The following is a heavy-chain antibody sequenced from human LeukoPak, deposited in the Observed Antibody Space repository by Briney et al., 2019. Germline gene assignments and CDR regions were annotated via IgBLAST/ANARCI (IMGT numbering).Heavy chain of an antibody. J-gene: IGHJ1*01. CDR2: ISYDGSNK. Sequence: GGSLRLSCAASGFTFSSYGMHWVRQAPGKGLEWVAVISYDGSNKYYADSVKGRFTISRDNSKNTLYLQMNSLRAEDTAVYYCAKEPPYYDSSGYNWYFQHWGQGTLVTVSS. D-gene: IGHD3-22*01. CDR1: GFTFSSYG. CDR3: AKEPPYYDSSGYNWYFQH. V-gene: IGHV3-30*18.